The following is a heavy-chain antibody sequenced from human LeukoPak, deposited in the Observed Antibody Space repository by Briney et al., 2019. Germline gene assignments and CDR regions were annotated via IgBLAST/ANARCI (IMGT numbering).Heavy chain of an antibody. D-gene: IGHD2-2*01. J-gene: IGHJ6*02. Sequence: GGSLRLSCAASGFTVSSNYMSWVRQAPGKGLEWVSVIYSGGSTYYADSVKGRFTISRDNSKNTLYLQMNSLRAEDTAVYYCASTYCSSTSCYEAYYYYGMDVWGQGTTVTVSS. CDR3: ASTYCSSTSCYEAYYYYGMDV. V-gene: IGHV3-53*01. CDR2: IYSGGST. CDR1: GFTVSSNY.